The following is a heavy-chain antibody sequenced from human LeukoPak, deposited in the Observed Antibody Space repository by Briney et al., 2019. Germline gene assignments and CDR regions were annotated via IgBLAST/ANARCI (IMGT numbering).Heavy chain of an antibody. J-gene: IGHJ2*01. CDR3: ARDQGWGDWYFDL. Sequence: SGTLSLTCTVSGGSIRSSYWSWIRQPPGKGLEWIGYLFYNGNTNYNSSLKSRVTISVDTSKNQFSLKLNSLTAADTAVYFCARDQGWGDWYFDLWGRGTLVTVSS. CDR1: GGSIRSSY. D-gene: IGHD3-10*01. CDR2: LFYNGNT. V-gene: IGHV4-59*01.